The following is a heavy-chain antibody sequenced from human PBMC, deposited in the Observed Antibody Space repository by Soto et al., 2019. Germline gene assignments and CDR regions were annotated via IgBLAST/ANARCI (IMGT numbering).Heavy chain of an antibody. V-gene: IGHV4-59*01. D-gene: IGHD3-22*01. Sequence: SETLSLTCTVSGGSISSYYWSWIRQPPGRGLEWIGYIYYSGSTNYNPSLKSRVTISVDTSKNQFSLKLSSVTAADTAVYYCARGARSGAFYIWGQGTMVTGSS. J-gene: IGHJ3*02. CDR1: GGSISSYY. CDR2: IYYSGST. CDR3: ARGARSGAFYI.